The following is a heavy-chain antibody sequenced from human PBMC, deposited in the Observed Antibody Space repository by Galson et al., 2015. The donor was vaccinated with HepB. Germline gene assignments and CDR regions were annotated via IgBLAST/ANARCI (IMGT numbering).Heavy chain of an antibody. J-gene: IGHJ4*02. V-gene: IGHV3-20*01. D-gene: IGHD3-22*01. CDR2: INWNGGST. CDR1: GFTFDDYG. CDR3: ARTYPYDSSGSSFDF. Sequence: SLRLSCAASGFTFDDYGMSWVRHVPGKGLEWVSHINWNGGSTGYADSVRGRFTISRDNAKNSLYLQMNSLRAEDTAFYRCARTYPYDSSGSSFDFWGQGTLVTVSS.